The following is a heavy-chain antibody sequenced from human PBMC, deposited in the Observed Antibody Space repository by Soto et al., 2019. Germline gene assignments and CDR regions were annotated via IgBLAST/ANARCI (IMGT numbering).Heavy chain of an antibody. V-gene: IGHV1-58*01. D-gene: IGHD3-10*01. CDR3: AADSESGLDY. CDR1: GFTLTHSA. J-gene: IGHJ4*02. Sequence: QIQLVXSGPEVKXPGTXVKVSCKASGFTLTHSAVQWLRQARGQRLEWIGWIVVGSGNTIYTQKFQERVTFTTDMSTSTAYMELSSLRSEDTAVYYCAADSESGLDYWGQGTLVTVSS. CDR2: IVVGSGNT.